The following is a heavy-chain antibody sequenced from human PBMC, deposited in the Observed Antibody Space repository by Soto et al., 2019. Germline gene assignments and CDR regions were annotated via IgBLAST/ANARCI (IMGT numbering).Heavy chain of an antibody. CDR3: AGIQYCSGGSCYGFFDY. Sequence: PSETLSLTCTVSGGSISSGGYYWSWIRQHPGKGLEWIGYIYYSGSTYYNPSLKSRVTISVDTSKNQFSLKLSSVTAADTAVYYCAGIQYCSGGSCYGFFDYWGQGTLVTV. CDR1: GGSISSGGYY. V-gene: IGHV4-31*03. D-gene: IGHD2-15*01. J-gene: IGHJ4*02. CDR2: IYYSGST.